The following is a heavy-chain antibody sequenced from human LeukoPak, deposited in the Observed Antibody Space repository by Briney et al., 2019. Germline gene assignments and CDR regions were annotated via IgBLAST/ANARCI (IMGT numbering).Heavy chain of an antibody. D-gene: IGHD5-18*01. CDR3: AKEQDTAMAIDY. CDR2: IRYDGSNK. CDR1: GFTFSSYG. J-gene: IGHJ4*02. Sequence: PGGSLRLSRAASGFTFSSYGMHWVRQAPGKGLEWVAFIRYDGSNKYYADSVKGRFTISRDNSKNTLYLQMNSLRAEDTAVYYCAKEQDTAMAIDYWGQGTLVTVSS. V-gene: IGHV3-30*02.